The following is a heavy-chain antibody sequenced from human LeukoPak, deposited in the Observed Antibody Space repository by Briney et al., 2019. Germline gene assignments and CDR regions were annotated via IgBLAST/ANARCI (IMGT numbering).Heavy chain of an antibody. V-gene: IGHV1-2*02. Sequence: ASVKVSCKASGYTFTGYYMHWVRQAPGQGLEWMGWINPNSGGTNYAQKFQGRVTMTRDTSISTAYMELCRLRSDDTAVYYCARGIWFGELLYGDNWFDPWGQGTLVTVSS. J-gene: IGHJ5*02. CDR2: INPNSGGT. CDR3: ARGIWFGELLYGDNWFDP. CDR1: GYTFTGYY. D-gene: IGHD3-10*01.